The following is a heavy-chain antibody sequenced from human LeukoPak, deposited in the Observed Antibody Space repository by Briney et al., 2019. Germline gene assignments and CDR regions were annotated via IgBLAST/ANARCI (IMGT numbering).Heavy chain of an antibody. Sequence: KPSETLSLTCAVYGGSFSGYYWSWIRQPPGKGLEWIGEINHSGSTNYNPSLKSRVTISVDTSKNQFSLKLSSVTAADTAVYYCARAPAGTIDYWGQGTLVTVSS. CDR2: INHSGST. CDR1: GGSFSGYY. V-gene: IGHV4-34*01. D-gene: IGHD6-13*01. J-gene: IGHJ4*02. CDR3: ARAPAGTIDY.